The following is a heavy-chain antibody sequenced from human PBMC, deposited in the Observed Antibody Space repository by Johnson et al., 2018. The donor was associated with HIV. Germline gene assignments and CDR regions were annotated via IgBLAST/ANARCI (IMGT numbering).Heavy chain of an antibody. CDR2: ISYDGSKR. V-gene: IGHV3-30*18. CDR3: AKTTFMIAAAGPLAFDI. D-gene: IGHD6-13*01. Sequence: QVQLVESGGGVVQPGRSLRLSCAASGFTFSSYGMHWVRQAPGKGLEWVAVISYDGSKRNYADSVKGRFTISRDNSKNTLYLQMTSLGTEDTAVYYCAKTTFMIAAAGPLAFDIWGQGTMVTVSS. J-gene: IGHJ3*02. CDR1: GFTFSSYG.